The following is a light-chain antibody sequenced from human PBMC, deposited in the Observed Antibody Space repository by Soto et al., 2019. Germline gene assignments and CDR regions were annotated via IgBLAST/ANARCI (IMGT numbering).Light chain of an antibody. CDR3: QQYNNWAPLT. J-gene: IGKJ4*01. CDR2: AAS. CDR1: QSVSSN. Sequence: EIVMTQSPATLSVSPGERATLSCRASQSVSSNLAWYQQKPGQAPRLLIYAASTMATGIPARFSGSGSGTEFTPPTSSLQPEDFAVYYCQQYNNWAPLTFGGGTKVDIK. V-gene: IGKV3-15*01.